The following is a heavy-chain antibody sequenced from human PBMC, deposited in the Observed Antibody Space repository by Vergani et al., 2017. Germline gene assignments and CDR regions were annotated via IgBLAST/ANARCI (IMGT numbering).Heavy chain of an antibody. Sequence: QVQLVQSGAEVKKPGASVKVSCKASGYTFTSYGISWVRQAPGQGLEWMGWISAYNGNTNYAQELQGRVTMTTDTSTSTAYMELRSLRSDDTAVYYCARDLGIVVVPAAIPDTQYFQHWGQGTLVTVSS. J-gene: IGHJ1*01. V-gene: IGHV1-18*01. CDR2: ISAYNGNT. CDR3: ARDLGIVVVPAAIPDTQYFQH. CDR1: GYTFTSYG. D-gene: IGHD2-2*02.